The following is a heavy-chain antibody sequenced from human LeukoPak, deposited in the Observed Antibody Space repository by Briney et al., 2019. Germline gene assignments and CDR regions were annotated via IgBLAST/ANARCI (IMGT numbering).Heavy chain of an antibody. CDR3: ARGLGKGSSDY. Sequence: PGGSLSLSCVASGFTFSYSWMIWVRQAPGKGLEWVANINQPGSQKYHVDSVKGRFTISRDNARNSLFLQMNSLTADDTAVYYCARGLGKGSSDYWGQGTLVTVSS. CDR2: INQPGSQK. CDR1: GFTFSYSW. J-gene: IGHJ4*02. D-gene: IGHD6-6*01. V-gene: IGHV3-7*03.